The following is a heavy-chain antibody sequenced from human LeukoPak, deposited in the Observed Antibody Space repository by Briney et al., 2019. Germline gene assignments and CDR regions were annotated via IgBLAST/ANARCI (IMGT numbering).Heavy chain of an antibody. CDR3: ARDSYYDSSGYFRL. V-gene: IGHV4-61*08. CDR2: IYHSGST. CDR1: GGSISSGGYY. Sequence: PSETLSLTCTVSGGSISSGGYYWSWIRQPPGKGLEWIGYIYHSGSTNYNPSLKSRVTMSVDTSKNQFSLKLSSVTAADTAVYYCARDSYYDSSGYFRLWGQGTLVTVSS. J-gene: IGHJ4*02. D-gene: IGHD3-22*01.